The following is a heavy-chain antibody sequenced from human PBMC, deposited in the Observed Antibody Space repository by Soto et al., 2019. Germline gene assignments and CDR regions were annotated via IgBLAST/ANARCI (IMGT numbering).Heavy chain of an antibody. CDR3: ARGGGVGVAGSAAFDM. D-gene: IGHD3-3*01. J-gene: IGHJ3*02. Sequence: QLHLVQSGAVVKKPGASVTVSCSASGYPVTAYYMHWVRQAPGRGLEWMGGINPATGAAKYTQTFPGRVPMTRDTSTSTVFRDLGGLTSEDTAVFYCARGGGVGVAGSAAFDMWGQGTLVTVSS. CDR2: INPATGAA. CDR1: GYPVTAYY. V-gene: IGHV1-2*02.